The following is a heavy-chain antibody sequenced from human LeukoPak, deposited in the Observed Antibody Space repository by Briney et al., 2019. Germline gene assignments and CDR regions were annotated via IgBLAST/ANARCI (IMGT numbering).Heavy chain of an antibody. CDR3: ARYVVYGSGKYYFDY. CDR1: GDSISTSSHY. J-gene: IGHJ4*02. D-gene: IGHD3-10*01. Sequence: PSETLSLTCTVSGDSISTSSHYWGWIRQPPGQGLEWFGSISYSGNTYYNASLKSRVSISVDTSKNQFSLRLSSVTAADTAVYFCARYVVYGSGKYYFDYWGQGSLVTVSS. CDR2: ISYSGNT. V-gene: IGHV4-39*01.